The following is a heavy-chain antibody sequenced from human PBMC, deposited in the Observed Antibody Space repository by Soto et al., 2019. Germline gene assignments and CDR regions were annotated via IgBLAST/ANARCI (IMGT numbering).Heavy chain of an antibody. J-gene: IGHJ6*02. CDR1: VVSISSSSYY. V-gene: IGHV4-39*01. CDR2: IYYSGST. CDR3: ARIMVREVITSYYYGMDV. Sequence: SETVSLTCTFSVVSISSSSYYWGWMRQPPGKGLEWIGSIYYSGSTYYNPSLKSRVTISVDTSKNQFSLKLSSVTAADTAVYYCARIMVREVITSYYYGMDVWDQGTLVTVSS. D-gene: IGHD3-10*01.